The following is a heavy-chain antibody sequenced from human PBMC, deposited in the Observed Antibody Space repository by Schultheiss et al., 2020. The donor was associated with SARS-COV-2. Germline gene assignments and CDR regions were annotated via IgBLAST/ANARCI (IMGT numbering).Heavy chain of an antibody. CDR2: IYYSGSS. J-gene: IGHJ6*02. Sequence: SQTLSLTCTVSGGSISSGGYYWSWIRQHPGKGLEWIGYIYYSGSSYYNPSLKSRVIISVDTSKNQFSLKLSSVTAADTAVYYCATGPQGYYYGMDVWGQGTTVTVSS. V-gene: IGHV4-31*03. CDR3: ATGPQGYYYGMDV. CDR1: GGSISSGGYY.